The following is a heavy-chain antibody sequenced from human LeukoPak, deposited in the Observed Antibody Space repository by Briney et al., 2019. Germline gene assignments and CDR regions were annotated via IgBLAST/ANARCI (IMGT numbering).Heavy chain of an antibody. V-gene: IGHV1-18*01. CDR1: GYTFTSYA. Sequence: ASVNVSCKASGYTFTSYAISWVRQAPGQGLEWMGWISAYNGNTNYAQKLQGRVTMTIDTSTSTAYMELRSLRSDDTAVYYCARVPPGYSSSYYAPDYWGQGTLVTVSS. CDR3: ARVPPGYSSSYYAPDY. CDR2: ISAYNGNT. D-gene: IGHD6-13*01. J-gene: IGHJ4*02.